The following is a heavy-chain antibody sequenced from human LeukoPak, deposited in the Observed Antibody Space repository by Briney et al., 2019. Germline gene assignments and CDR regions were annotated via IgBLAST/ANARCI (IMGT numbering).Heavy chain of an antibody. V-gene: IGHV3-64*05. CDR1: GFTFSSFA. CDR2: ISRNGGST. Sequence: GGSLRLSCSASGFTFSSFAMHWVRQAPGKGLEYVAAISRNGGSTYYADSVKGRFTISRDNSKNTLYVQMSSLRAEDTAVYLCVKDLRSDFMGVLSRYLSYWGQGTLVTVSS. CDR3: VKDLRSDFMGVLSRYLSY. D-gene: IGHD2/OR15-2a*01. J-gene: IGHJ4*02.